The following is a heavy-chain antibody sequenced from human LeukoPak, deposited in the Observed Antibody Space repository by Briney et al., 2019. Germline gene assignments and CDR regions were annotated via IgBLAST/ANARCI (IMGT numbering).Heavy chain of an antibody. CDR1: GYTFTSYG. V-gene: IGHV1-18*01. Sequence: GASVKVSCTASGYTFTSYGISWVRQAPGQGLEWMGWISAYNGNTNYAQKFQGRVTITADKSTSTAYMELSSLRSEDTAVYYCARALLYGSGSYYLDYWGQGTLVTVSS. CDR3: ARALLYGSGSYYLDY. J-gene: IGHJ4*02. CDR2: ISAYNGNT. D-gene: IGHD3-10*01.